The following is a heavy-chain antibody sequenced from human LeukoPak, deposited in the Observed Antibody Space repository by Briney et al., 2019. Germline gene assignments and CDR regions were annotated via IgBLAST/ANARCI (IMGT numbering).Heavy chain of an antibody. Sequence: PAGSLRLSCAASGFTFRSNGMHWVRQAPGTGLEWVAFIRYDGSNTYYADSVKGRHTISRDTSKTTLYLQMDSRRPEDTALYYGAKAGGSSWAVLDYWGEGTLVTVSS. J-gene: IGHJ4*02. D-gene: IGHD6-13*01. CDR2: IRYDGSNT. CDR3: AKAGGSSWAVLDY. CDR1: GFTFRSNG. V-gene: IGHV3-30*02.